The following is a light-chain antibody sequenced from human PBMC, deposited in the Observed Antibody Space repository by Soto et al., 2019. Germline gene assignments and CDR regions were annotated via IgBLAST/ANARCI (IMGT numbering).Light chain of an antibody. CDR1: QSVSSSY. CDR3: QQYDTSLWT. CDR2: GAS. J-gene: IGKJ1*01. V-gene: IGKV3-20*01. Sequence: EIVLTQSPGTLSLSPGEGATLSCRASQSVSSSYLAWYQQKPGQAPRLLIYGASSRATGIPDRFRGGGSGTDFTLTISRLEPEDFAVYYCQQYDTSLWTFGQGTKVEIK.